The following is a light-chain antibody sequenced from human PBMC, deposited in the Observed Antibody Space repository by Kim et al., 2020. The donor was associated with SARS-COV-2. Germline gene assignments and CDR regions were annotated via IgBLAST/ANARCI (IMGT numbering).Light chain of an antibody. CDR2: RNN. V-gene: IGLV1-47*01. Sequence: GQRVHIYCSGSRSNNGSNYGNGYQQRPGTAPKLLIYRNNPRPSGVPDRFSGSKSGTSASLAISGLRSEDEADYYCAAWDDSLSGLVFGGGTQLTVL. CDR3: AAWDDSLSGLV. J-gene: IGLJ2*01. CDR1: RSNNGSNY.